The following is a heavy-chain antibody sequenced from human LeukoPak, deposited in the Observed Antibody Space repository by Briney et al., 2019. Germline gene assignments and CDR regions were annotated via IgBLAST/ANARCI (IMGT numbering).Heavy chain of an antibody. J-gene: IGHJ3*02. D-gene: IGHD3-22*01. CDR2: IYYSGST. CDR3: ARRTYYYDSSGLEFDI. Sequence: SETLSLTCTVSGGSISSYYWSWIRQPPGKGLEWIGYIYYSGSTNYNPSLKSRVTISVDTSKNQFSPKLSSVTAADTAVYYCARRTYYYDSSGLEFDIWGQGTMVTVSS. V-gene: IGHV4-59*08. CDR1: GGSISSYY.